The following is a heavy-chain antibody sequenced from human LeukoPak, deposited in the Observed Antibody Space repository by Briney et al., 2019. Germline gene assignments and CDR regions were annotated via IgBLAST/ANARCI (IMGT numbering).Heavy chain of an antibody. Sequence: ASVKVSCKASGYTFTSYDINWVRHATGQGLEWMGWMNPNSGNTGYAQKFQGRVTMTRNTSISTAYMELSSLRSEDTAVYYCARDRAAGNSFDYWGQGTLVTVSS. CDR2: MNPNSGNT. CDR3: ARDRAAGNSFDY. CDR1: GYTFTSYD. D-gene: IGHD6-13*01. V-gene: IGHV1-8*01. J-gene: IGHJ4*02.